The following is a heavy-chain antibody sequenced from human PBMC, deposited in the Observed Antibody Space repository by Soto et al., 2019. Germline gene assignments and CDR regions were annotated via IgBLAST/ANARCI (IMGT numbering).Heavy chain of an antibody. CDR3: ARVESAARGYYYYGMDV. D-gene: IGHD2-15*01. CDR2: ISSSSSYI. V-gene: IGHV3-21*01. Sequence: EVQLVESGGGLVKPGGSLRLSCAASGFTFSSYSMNWVRQAPGKGLEWVSSISSSSSYIYYADSVKGRFTISRDNAKNSLYLQMNSLRAEDTAVYYCARVESAARGYYYYGMDVWGQGTTVTVSS. J-gene: IGHJ6*02. CDR1: GFTFSSYS.